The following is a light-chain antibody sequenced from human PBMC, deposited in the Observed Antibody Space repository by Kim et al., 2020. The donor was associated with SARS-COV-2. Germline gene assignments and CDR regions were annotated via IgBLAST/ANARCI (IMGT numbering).Light chain of an antibody. Sequence: HSTTISCPGISTDVGDYGFVSWFQQPPGRAPDLMVYDVEKRPSGVSDRFSGSHSGRTASLTIAGLQAEDEAHYYCCSKRRSRTDWVFGGGTQLTVL. CDR3: CSKRRSRTDWV. CDR1: STDVGDYGF. V-gene: IGLV2-14*03. CDR2: DVE. J-gene: IGLJ3*02.